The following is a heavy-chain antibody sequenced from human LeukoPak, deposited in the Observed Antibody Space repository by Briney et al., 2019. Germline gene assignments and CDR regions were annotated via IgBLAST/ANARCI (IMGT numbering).Heavy chain of an antibody. V-gene: IGHV1-8*01. CDR3: VRDPLRNQRELLWFGESYYYYGMDV. D-gene: IGHD3-10*01. Sequence: ASVKVSCKASGYTFTSYDINWVRQATGQGLEWMGWMNPNSGNTGYAQKFQGRVTMTRNTSISTAYMELSSLRSEDTAVYYCVRDPLRNQRELLWFGESYYYYGMDVWGQGTTVTVSS. CDR1: GYTFTSYD. CDR2: MNPNSGNT. J-gene: IGHJ6*02.